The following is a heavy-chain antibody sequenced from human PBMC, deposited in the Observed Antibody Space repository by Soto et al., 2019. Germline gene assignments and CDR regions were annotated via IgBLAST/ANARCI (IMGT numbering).Heavy chain of an antibody. Sequence: PSETLSLTCAVYGGSISSYYWSWIRQPPGKGLEWIGYIYYSGSTNYNPSLKSRVTISVDTSKNQFSLKLSSVTAADTAVYYCARAASGFGEYYYYYYGMDVWGQGTTVTVSS. V-gene: IGHV4-59*01. CDR2: IYYSGST. J-gene: IGHJ6*02. CDR3: ARAASGFGEYYYYYYGMDV. CDR1: GGSISSYY. D-gene: IGHD3-10*01.